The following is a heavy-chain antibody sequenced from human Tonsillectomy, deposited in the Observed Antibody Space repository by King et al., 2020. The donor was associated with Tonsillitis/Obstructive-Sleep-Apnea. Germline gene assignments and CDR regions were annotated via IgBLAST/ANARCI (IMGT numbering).Heavy chain of an antibody. CDR1: GYTFTNYW. CDR2: IDPSDSYT. CDR3: ARHSDHYYDNNDYLHALDI. V-gene: IGHV5-10-1*03. Sequence: VQLVESGAEVKKPGESLRISCKGSGYTFTNYWITWVRQRPGKGLEWMGRIDPSDSYTNFSPSFQGHVTISADKSIITAYLQWSTLKASNTAMYYCARHSDHYYDNNDYLHALDIWGQGTMVTVSS. D-gene: IGHD3-22*01. J-gene: IGHJ3*02.